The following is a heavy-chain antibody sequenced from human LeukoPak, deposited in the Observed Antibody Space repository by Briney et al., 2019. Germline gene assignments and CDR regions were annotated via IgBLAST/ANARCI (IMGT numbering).Heavy chain of an antibody. CDR2: IKTDGSTI. CDR3: ARGGRRGSGIYWDRYYYYGMDV. Sequence: PGGSLRLSCAASGFIFSNYWMHWVRQAPGKGLVWVSRIKTDGSTITYADSVKGRFTISRDNSKNTLYLQMNSLRAEDTAVYYCARGGRRGSGIYWDRYYYYGMDVWGQGTTVTVSS. J-gene: IGHJ6*02. CDR1: GFIFSNYW. V-gene: IGHV3-74*01. D-gene: IGHD3-10*01.